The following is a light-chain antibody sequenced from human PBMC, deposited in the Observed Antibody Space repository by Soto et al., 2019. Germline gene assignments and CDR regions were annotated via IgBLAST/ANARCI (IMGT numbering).Light chain of an antibody. CDR3: SSYTNRNTVV. CDR1: SSDVGGYNY. CDR2: DVT. V-gene: IGLV2-14*03. Sequence: QYALTQPASVSGSPGQSITIFCTGTSSDVGGYNYVSWYQQRPGKPPKLLIYDVTNRPSGVSNRFSGSKSGSTASLTIYGLQAEDEGDYYCSSYTNRNTVVFGGGTKVTVL. J-gene: IGLJ3*02.